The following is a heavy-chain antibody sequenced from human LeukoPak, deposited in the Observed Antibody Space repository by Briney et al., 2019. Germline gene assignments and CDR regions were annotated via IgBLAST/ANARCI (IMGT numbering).Heavy chain of an antibody. Sequence: GGSLRLSCAASGFTFSTHWMHWVRQAPGKGLVWVSRINSDGSSISYADSVKGRFTISRDNAKNTVYLQMNSLRVEDTAVYYCARGYDSWGQGTLVTVSS. CDR2: INSDGSSI. CDR3: ARGYDS. CDR1: GFTFSTHW. J-gene: IGHJ5*01. V-gene: IGHV3-74*01.